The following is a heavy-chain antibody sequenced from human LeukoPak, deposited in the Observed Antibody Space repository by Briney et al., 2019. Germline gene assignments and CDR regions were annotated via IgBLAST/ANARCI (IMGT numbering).Heavy chain of an antibody. D-gene: IGHD3-10*01. CDR3: TKRVDGSGTYYIDY. CDR1: GFTFSTYV. V-gene: IGHV3-23*01. Sequence: GGSLRLSCAASGFTFSTYVLDWVRQAPGKGLEWVSAIGGTDGTTFYADSVKGRFTISRDNSKNTLFLQMNSLRAEDTALHYCTKRVDGSGTYYIDYWGQGTLVTVSS. J-gene: IGHJ4*02. CDR2: IGGTDGTT.